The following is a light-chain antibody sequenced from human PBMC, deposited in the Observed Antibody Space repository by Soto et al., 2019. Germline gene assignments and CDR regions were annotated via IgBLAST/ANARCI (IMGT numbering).Light chain of an antibody. CDR1: QSVAANY. Sequence: EVVLTQSPGTLSLSPGERATLSCRASQSVAANYLAWYQQKRDQAPRLLIYGASSRATGIPDRFSGSGSGKDFTLTISRLEPEDFSVYYCHQYGTAPLTFGPGTKVDIK. CDR3: HQYGTAPLT. J-gene: IGKJ3*01. CDR2: GAS. V-gene: IGKV3-20*01.